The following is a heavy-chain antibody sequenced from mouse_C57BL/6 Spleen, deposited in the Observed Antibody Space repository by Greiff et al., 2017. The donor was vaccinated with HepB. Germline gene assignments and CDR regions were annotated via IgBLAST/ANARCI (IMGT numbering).Heavy chain of an antibody. Sequence: QVQLQQPGAELVRPGTSVKLSCKASGYTFTSYWMHWVKQRPGQGLEWIGVIDPSDSYTNYNQKFKGKATLTVDTSSSTAYIQSSSLTSEDSAADYCARSVIGAAGYFDVWGTGTTVTVSS. D-gene: IGHD2-14*01. J-gene: IGHJ1*03. CDR2: IDPSDSYT. CDR3: ARSVIGAAGYFDV. V-gene: IGHV1-59*01. CDR1: GYTFTSYW.